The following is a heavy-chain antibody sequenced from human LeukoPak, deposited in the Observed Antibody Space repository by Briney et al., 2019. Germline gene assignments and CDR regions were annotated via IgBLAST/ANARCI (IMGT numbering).Heavy chain of an antibody. CDR3: ARVGYYYYYGMDV. J-gene: IGHJ6*02. CDR1: GGTFSSYA. CDR2: TIPILGIA. V-gene: IGHV1-69*04. Sequence: SVKVSCKASGGTFSSYAISWVRQAPGQGLEWMGRTIPILGIANYAQKFQGRVTITADKSTSTAYMELSSLRSEDTAVYYCARVGYYYYYGMDVWGQGTTVTVSS.